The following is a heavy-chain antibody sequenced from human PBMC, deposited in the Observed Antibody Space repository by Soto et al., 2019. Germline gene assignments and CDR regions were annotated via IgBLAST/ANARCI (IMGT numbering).Heavy chain of an antibody. Sequence: EVQLVESGGGLVQPGGSLRLSCAASGFTVSSNYMSWVRQAPGKGLEWVSVIYSGGSTYYADSVKGRFTISRDNSKNTLYLKMNSLRAEDPAVYYCARHYCSGGSCYSQQNYYYYYYMDVWGKGTTVTVSS. CDR1: GFTVSSNY. CDR3: ARHYCSGGSCYSQQNYYYYYYMDV. D-gene: IGHD2-15*01. CDR2: IYSGGST. V-gene: IGHV3-66*04. J-gene: IGHJ6*03.